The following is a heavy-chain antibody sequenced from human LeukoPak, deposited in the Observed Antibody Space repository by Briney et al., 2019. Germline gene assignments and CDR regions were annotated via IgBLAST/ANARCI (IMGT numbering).Heavy chain of an antibody. J-gene: IGHJ4*02. D-gene: IGHD3-22*01. CDR1: GFTFSSYA. CDR2: ISYDGSNK. CDR3: ARDREVDYYDSSGYLSPLDY. V-gene: IGHV3-30*04. Sequence: GGSLRLSCAASGFTFSSYAMHWVRQAPGKGLEWVAVISYDGSNKYYADSVKGRFTISRDNAKNSLYLQMNSLRAEDTAVYYCARDREVDYYDSSGYLSPLDYWGQGTLVTVSS.